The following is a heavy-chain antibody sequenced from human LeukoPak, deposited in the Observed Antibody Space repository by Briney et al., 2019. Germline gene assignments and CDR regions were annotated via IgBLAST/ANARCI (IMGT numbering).Heavy chain of an antibody. J-gene: IGHJ4*02. CDR2: ISGSGGST. CDR3: AKGPFQSLGYYYGSGSPNPNDY. Sequence: GGSLRLSCAASGFTFSSYAMSWVRQAPGKGLEWVSAISGSGGSTYYADSVKGRFTISRDNSKNTLYLQMNSLRAEDTAVYYCAKGPFQSLGYYYGSGSPNPNDYWGQGTLVTVSS. D-gene: IGHD3-10*01. CDR1: GFTFSSYA. V-gene: IGHV3-23*01.